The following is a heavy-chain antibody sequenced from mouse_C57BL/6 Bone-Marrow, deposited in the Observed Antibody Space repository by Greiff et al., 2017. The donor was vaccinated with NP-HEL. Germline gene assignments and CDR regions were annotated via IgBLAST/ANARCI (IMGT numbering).Heavy chain of an antibody. CDR3: AREGHCYGYQGKPYAMDY. Sequence: VQLQQSGAELVKPGASVKISCKASGYAFSSYWMNWVKQRPGKGLEWIGQIYPGDGDTNYNGKFKGKATLTADKSSSTAYIQLSSLTSEDSAVYFCAREGHCYGYQGKPYAMDYWGQGTSVTVSS. CDR2: IYPGDGDT. V-gene: IGHV1-80*01. J-gene: IGHJ4*01. D-gene: IGHD1-2*01. CDR1: GYAFSSYW.